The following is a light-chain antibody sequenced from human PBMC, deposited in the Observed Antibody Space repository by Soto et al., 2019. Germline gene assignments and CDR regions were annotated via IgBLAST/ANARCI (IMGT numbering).Light chain of an antibody. V-gene: IGKV1-5*03. CDR3: QQLNGYSVA. J-gene: IGKJ1*01. CDR2: KAS. CDR1: QSIGNW. Sequence: DIQMTQSPSTLSASVGDRVTITCRASQSIGNWLAWYQQKPGKAPNLLIYKASSLESGVPSRFSGSGSGTEFTLTISSLQPDDFATYYCQQLNGYSVAFGQGTKVEVK.